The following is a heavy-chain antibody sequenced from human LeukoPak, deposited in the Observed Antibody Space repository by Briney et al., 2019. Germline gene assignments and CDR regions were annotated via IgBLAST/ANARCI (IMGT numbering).Heavy chain of an antibody. CDR1: GFTFGSYA. V-gene: IGHV3-23*01. D-gene: IGHD3-22*01. CDR2: ISGSDDST. Sequence: PGGSLRLSCVASGFTFGSYAMSWVRQAPGKGLEWVSAISGSDDSTYYADSVKGRFSISRDNSKNTLYMQMNGLRAEDTAVYYCAKARYYFDSRGYSGLDSWGQGTLVTVSS. CDR3: AKARYYFDSRGYSGLDS. J-gene: IGHJ4*02.